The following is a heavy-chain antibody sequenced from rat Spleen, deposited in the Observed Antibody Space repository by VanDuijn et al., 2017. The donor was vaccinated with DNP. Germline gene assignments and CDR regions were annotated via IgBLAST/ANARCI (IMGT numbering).Heavy chain of an antibody. J-gene: IGHJ1*01. D-gene: IGHD1-4*01. Sequence: QIQLQQSGAELAKPGSSVKISCKASGYTFTTYYIGWIKQTTGQGLEYIGYINSGSGGTNYNEKFKGKATLTVDKSSSTAFMQLSSLTPDDSAVYYCARRRLPYWYFDFWGPGTMVTVSS. CDR1: GYTFTTYY. V-gene: IGHV1-43*01. CDR3: ARRRLPYWYFDF. CDR2: INSGSGGT.